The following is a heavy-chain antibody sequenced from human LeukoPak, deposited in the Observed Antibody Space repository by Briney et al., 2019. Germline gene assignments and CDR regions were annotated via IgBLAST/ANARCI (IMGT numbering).Heavy chain of an antibody. V-gene: IGHV1-69*05. CDR1: GGTFSSYA. CDR2: IIPIFGTA. J-gene: IGHJ6*03. Sequence: GSSVKVSCKASGGTFSSYAISWVRQAPGQGLEWMGGIIPIFGTANYAQKFQGRVTITTDESTSTAYMELSSLRSEDTAVYYCARENYYYYHMDVWGKGTTVTVSS. CDR3: ARENYYYYHMDV.